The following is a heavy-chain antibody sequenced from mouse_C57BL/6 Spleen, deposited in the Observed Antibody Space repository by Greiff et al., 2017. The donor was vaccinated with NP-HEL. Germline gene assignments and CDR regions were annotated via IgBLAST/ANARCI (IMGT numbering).Heavy chain of an antibody. D-gene: IGHD1-1*01. CDR1: GYTFTSYW. V-gene: IGHV1-7*01. CDR2: INPSSGYT. Sequence: QVHVKQSGAELAKPGASVKLSCKASGYTFTSYWMHWVKQRPGQGLEWIGYINPSSGYTKYTQKFKDKATLTADKSSSTAYMQLSSLTYEDSAVYYCARGTTVVAIDYWGQGTTLTVSS. CDR3: ARGTTVVAIDY. J-gene: IGHJ2*01.